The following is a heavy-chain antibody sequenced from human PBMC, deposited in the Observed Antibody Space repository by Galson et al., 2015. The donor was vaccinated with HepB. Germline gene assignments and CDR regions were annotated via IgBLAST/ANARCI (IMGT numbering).Heavy chain of an antibody. CDR2: IIPIFGTA. D-gene: IGHD4-17*01. Sequence: SVKVSCKASGGTFSSYAISWVRQAPGQGLEWMGGIIPIFGTANYAQKFQGRVTITADESTSTAYMELSSLRSEDTAVYYCARVGANYGDHYYYMDVWGKGTTVTVSS. J-gene: IGHJ6*03. V-gene: IGHV1-69*13. CDR1: GGTFSSYA. CDR3: ARVGANYGDHYYYMDV.